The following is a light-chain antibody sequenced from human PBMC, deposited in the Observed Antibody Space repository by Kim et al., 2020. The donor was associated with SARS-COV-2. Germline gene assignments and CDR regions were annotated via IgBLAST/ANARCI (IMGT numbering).Light chain of an antibody. V-gene: IGLV9-49*01. J-gene: IGLJ3*02. CDR2: VGTGGIVG. CDR1: SGYSNYK. Sequence: QPVLTQSPSASASLGASVTLTCTLSSGYSNYKVDWYQQRPGKGPRFVMRVGTGGIVGSKGDGIPDRFSVLGSGLNRYLTIKDIQEEDESDYYCGADHGSGGNFPWVFGGGTQLTVL. CDR3: GADHGSGGNFPWV.